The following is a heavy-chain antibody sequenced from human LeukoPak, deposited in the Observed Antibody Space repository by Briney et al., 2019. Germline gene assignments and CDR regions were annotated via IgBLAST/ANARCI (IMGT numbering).Heavy chain of an antibody. Sequence: GESLKISCKISGYDFATYWIAWVRQMPGKGLECMGIIWPGDSDTRYSPSFQGQVTISADKTISTVYLQWSSLKVSGTAIYYCARRGRGDWFDPWGQGTLVTVSS. CDR1: GYDFATYW. CDR2: IWPGDSDT. V-gene: IGHV5-51*01. D-gene: IGHD1-26*01. CDR3: ARRGRGDWFDP. J-gene: IGHJ5*02.